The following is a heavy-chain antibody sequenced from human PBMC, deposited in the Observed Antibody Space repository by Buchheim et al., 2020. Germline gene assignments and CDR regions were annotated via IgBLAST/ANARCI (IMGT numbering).Heavy chain of an antibody. CDR2: IDPSDSYT. CDR3: ASYSYGYNYYYYYGMDV. Sequence: EVQLVQSGAEVKKPGESLRISCKGSGYSFTSYWISWVRQMPGKGLEWMGRIDPSDSYTNYSPSFQGHVTIPADKSISTASPQWSSLKASDTAMYYCASYSYGYNYYYYYGMDVWGQGTT. CDR1: GYSFTSYW. D-gene: IGHD5-18*01. V-gene: IGHV5-10-1*03. J-gene: IGHJ6*02.